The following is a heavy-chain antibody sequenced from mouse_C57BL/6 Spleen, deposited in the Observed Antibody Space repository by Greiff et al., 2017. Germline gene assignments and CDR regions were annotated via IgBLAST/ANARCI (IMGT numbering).Heavy chain of an antibody. J-gene: IGHJ3*01. Sequence: EVQVVESGGGLVKPGGSLKLSCAASGFTFSSYAMSWVRQTPEKRLEWVATISDGGSYTYYPDNVKGRFTISRDNAKNNLYLQMSHLKSEDTAMYYCARETAQAKFAYWGQGTLVTVSA. V-gene: IGHV5-4*01. CDR3: ARETAQAKFAY. CDR1: GFTFSSYA. CDR2: ISDGGSYT. D-gene: IGHD3-2*02.